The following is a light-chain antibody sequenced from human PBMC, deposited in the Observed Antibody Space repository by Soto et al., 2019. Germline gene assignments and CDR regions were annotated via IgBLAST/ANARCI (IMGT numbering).Light chain of an antibody. Sequence: EIQVTQSPATLSASVGDRVIITCRASQSISDYLAWYQQKPGKAPKLLIYDASNLESGVPSTFSGSGSGTEFTLTISSLLPDDFATYYCQQYSSYPWTFGQGTKVDIK. CDR1: QSISDY. J-gene: IGKJ1*01. CDR3: QQYSSYPWT. CDR2: DAS. V-gene: IGKV1-5*01.